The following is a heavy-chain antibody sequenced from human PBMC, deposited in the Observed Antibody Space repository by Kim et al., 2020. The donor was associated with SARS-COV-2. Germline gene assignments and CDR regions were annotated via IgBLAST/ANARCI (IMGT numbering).Heavy chain of an antibody. D-gene: IGHD7-27*01. CDR2: SSTTI. J-gene: IGHJ4*02. CDR3: ARDPGHY. V-gene: IGHV3-48*04. Sequence: SSTTIYYANSVQGRFTISRDNAKNSLYLQMNSLRAEDTAIYYCARDPGHYWGQGTLVTVSS.